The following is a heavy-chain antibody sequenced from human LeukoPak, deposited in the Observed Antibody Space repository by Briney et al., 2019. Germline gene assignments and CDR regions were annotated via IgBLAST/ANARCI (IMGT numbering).Heavy chain of an antibody. CDR3: AREKVGYYDSSGYYYDY. Sequence: SETLSLTCTVSGGSISSYYWSWIRQPPGKGLEWIGYIYYSGSTNYNPSLKSRVTISVDTSKNQFSLQLNSVTPEDTAVYYCAREKVGYYDSSGYYYDYWGQGTLVTVSS. V-gene: IGHV4-59*12. CDR1: GGSISSYY. D-gene: IGHD3-22*01. CDR2: IYYSGST. J-gene: IGHJ4*02.